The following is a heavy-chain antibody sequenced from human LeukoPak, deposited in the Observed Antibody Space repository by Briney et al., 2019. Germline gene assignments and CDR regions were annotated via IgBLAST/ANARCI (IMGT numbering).Heavy chain of an antibody. CDR3: ARARHYYDSSGYSGWYFDL. J-gene: IGHJ2*01. Sequence: ASVKVSCKASGYTFTGYYMHWVRQAPGQGLEWMGWINPNSGGTNYAQKFQGRVTMTRDTSISTAYMELSSLRSEDTAVYYCARARHYYDSSGYSGWYFDLWGRGTLVTVSS. CDR2: INPNSGGT. CDR1: GYTFTGYY. D-gene: IGHD3-22*01. V-gene: IGHV1-2*02.